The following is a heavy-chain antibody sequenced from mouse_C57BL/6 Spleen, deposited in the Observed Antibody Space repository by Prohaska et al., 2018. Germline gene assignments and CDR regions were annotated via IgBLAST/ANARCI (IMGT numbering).Heavy chain of an antibody. Sequence: EVKLLQSGGGLVQPGGSLKLSCAASGIDFSRYWMSWVRRAPGKGLEWIGEINPDSSTINYAPSLKDKFIISREHAKNTLYLQMSKVRSEDTALYYCASPNWDWYFDVWGTGTTVTVSS. J-gene: IGHJ1*03. CDR2: INPDSSTI. D-gene: IGHD4-1*01. V-gene: IGHV4-1*01. CDR1: GIDFSRYW. CDR3: ASPNWDWYFDV.